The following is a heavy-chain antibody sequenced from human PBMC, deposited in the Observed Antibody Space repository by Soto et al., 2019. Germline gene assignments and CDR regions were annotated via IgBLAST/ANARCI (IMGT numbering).Heavy chain of an antibody. J-gene: IGHJ6*02. CDR1: GFTFSSYG. D-gene: IGHD3-3*01. CDR2: ISYDGSNK. Sequence: LRLSCAASGFTFSSYGMHWVRQAPGKGLEWVAVISYDGSNKYYADSVKGRFTISRDNSKNTLYLQMNSLRAEDTAVYYCAKSRMEWFDYYGMDVWGQGTTVTVSS. CDR3: AKSRMEWFDYYGMDV. V-gene: IGHV3-30*18.